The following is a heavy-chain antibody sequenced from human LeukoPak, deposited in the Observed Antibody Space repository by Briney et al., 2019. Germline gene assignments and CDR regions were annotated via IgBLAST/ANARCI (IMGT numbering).Heavy chain of an antibody. CDR2: INPNSGGT. CDR1: GYTFTGYY. J-gene: IGHJ4*02. CDR3: ARHCGSTSCYDL. D-gene: IGHD2-2*01. Sequence: ASVKVSCKASGYTFTGYYMHWVRQAPGQGLQWMGWINPNSGGTNYAQKFQGRVIMTRDTSTSTAYMELSRLISGDTAVYYCARHCGSTSCYDLWGQGTLITVSS. V-gene: IGHV1-2*02.